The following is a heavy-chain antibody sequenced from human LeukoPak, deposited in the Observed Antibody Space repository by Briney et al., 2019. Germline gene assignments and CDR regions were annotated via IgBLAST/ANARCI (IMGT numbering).Heavy chain of an antibody. CDR3: ARGIVGATPSYYYYMDV. CDR1: GGSISSYY. D-gene: IGHD1-26*01. J-gene: IGHJ6*03. Sequence: SSETLSLTCTVSGGSISSYYWSWIRQPPGKGLEWIGYIYYSGSTNYNPSLKSRVTISVDTSKNQFSLKLSSVTAADTAVYYCARGIVGATPSYYYYMDVWGKGTTVTISS. V-gene: IGHV4-59*01. CDR2: IYYSGST.